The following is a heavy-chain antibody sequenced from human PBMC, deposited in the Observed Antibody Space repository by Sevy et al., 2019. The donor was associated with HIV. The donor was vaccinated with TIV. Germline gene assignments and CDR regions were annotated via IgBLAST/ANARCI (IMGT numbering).Heavy chain of an antibody. CDR1: GFTFSSYA. V-gene: IGHV3-30*04. D-gene: IGHD2-15*01. CDR2: ISYDGSNK. J-gene: IGHJ4*02. CDR3: AIDQGAVVIVAATLFEY. Sequence: GGSLRLSCAASGFTFSSYAMHWVRQAPGKGLEWVAVISYDGSNKYYADSVKGRFTISRDNSKNTLYLEMNSLRTEDMAVYYCAIDQGAVVIVAATLFEYWGQGTLVTVSS.